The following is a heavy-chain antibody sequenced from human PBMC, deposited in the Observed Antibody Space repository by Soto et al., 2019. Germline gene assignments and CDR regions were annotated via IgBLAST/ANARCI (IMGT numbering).Heavy chain of an antibody. V-gene: IGHV1-69*02. CDR3: PSSSAGVYVFHD. CDR1: GDTFSRST. J-gene: IGHJ4*02. Sequence: QVQLVQSGAEVKNRGSSVKVSCKASGDTFSRSTISWVRQAPGQRLEWMGRIIPVLGVENHAQNFQGRVSLTADKSTSTAFMDLRSLKSEDTAIYYCPSSSAGVYVFHDWCQGTLVTVSS. D-gene: IGHD2-8*01. CDR2: IIPVLGVE.